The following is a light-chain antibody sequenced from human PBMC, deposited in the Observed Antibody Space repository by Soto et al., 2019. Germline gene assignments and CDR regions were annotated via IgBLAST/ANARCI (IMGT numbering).Light chain of an antibody. CDR2: DAS. Sequence: DIQMTQSPSSLSASVGDRVTITCQASQDISNYLNWYQQKPGKAPKLLIYDASNLETGVPSRFSGSGSGTDFTSPISILQPEDIETYYCQQYDNPPPITFGKGTRLESK. CDR1: QDISNY. V-gene: IGKV1-33*01. J-gene: IGKJ5*01. CDR3: QQYDNPPPIT.